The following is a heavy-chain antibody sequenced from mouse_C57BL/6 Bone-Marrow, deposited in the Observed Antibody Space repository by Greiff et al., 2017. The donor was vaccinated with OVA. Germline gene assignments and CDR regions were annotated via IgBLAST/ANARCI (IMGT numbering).Heavy chain of an antibody. D-gene: IGHD2-4*01. J-gene: IGHJ3*01. CDR3: ARSLYYDYDVPFAY. Sequence: QVQLQQSGPELVKPGASVKISCKASGYTFTDYYINWVKQRPGQGLEWIGWIFPGSGSTYYNEKFKGKATLTVDQSSSTADMLLISLTSEDSAVYFCARSLYYDYDVPFAYWGQGTLVTVSA. V-gene: IGHV1-75*01. CDR2: IFPGSGST. CDR1: GYTFTDYY.